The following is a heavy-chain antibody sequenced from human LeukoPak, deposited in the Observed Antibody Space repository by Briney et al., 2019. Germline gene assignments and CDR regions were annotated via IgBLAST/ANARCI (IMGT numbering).Heavy chain of an antibody. CDR3: ARAGRWEGRPHAFDI. Sequence: SETLSLTCTVYGGSISSYYWSWIRQPPGKGLEWIGYIYYSGITNYNPSLKSRVTISVGTSKSQFSLTLTSVTAADTALYYCARAGRWEGRPHAFDIWGQGTMVTVSS. V-gene: IGHV4-59*01. D-gene: IGHD1-26*01. CDR1: GGSISSYY. CDR2: IYYSGIT. J-gene: IGHJ3*02.